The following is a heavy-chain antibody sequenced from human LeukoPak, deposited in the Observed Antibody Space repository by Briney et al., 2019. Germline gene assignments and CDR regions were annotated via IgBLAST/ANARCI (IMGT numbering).Heavy chain of an antibody. CDR1: GYTFTSYG. V-gene: IGHV1-18*01. Sequence: VASVTVSCTASGYTFTSYGISWVRQAPGQGLEWMGWISAYNGNTNYAQKLQGRVTITTDTSTSTAYMELRSLRSDDTAVYYCARPQYYDSSGYYYYYYGMDVWGQETTVTVSS. J-gene: IGHJ6*02. CDR2: ISAYNGNT. D-gene: IGHD3-22*01. CDR3: ARPQYYDSSGYYYYYYGMDV.